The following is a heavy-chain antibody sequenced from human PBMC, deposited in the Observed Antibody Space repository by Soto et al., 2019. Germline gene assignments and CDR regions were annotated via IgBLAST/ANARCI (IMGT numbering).Heavy chain of an antibody. D-gene: IGHD2-15*01. J-gene: IGHJ4*02. V-gene: IGHV3-23*01. CDR2: ISGSGATT. Sequence: EVQLLESGGGLVQPGGSLRLSCAASGFTFSSYAMTWVRQAPGKGLERVSTISGSGATTHYADSVKGRFTISRDNSKNTLCLQMNSLRAEDTAVYYCAKDWVYCSGGSCPRPFDYWGQGTLVTVSS. CDR3: AKDWVYCSGGSCPRPFDY. CDR1: GFTFSSYA.